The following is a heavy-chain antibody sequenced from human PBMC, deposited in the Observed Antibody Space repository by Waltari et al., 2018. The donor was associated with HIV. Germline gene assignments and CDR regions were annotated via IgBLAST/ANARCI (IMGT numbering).Heavy chain of an antibody. V-gene: IGHV3-30-3*01. Sequence: QDQLVESGGGVVQPGRSLRLSCAASGFPFSRYAMHWVRQAPGKGREWVAVISFDGSSAYYADSVKGRFTISKDNPKNTLYLQMKSLITEDTAVYFCARDSLYSDSSGYYFRPFDMWGQGTMVTVSS. CDR2: ISFDGSSA. D-gene: IGHD3-22*01. CDR3: ARDSLYSDSSGYYFRPFDM. CDR1: GFPFSRYA. J-gene: IGHJ3*02.